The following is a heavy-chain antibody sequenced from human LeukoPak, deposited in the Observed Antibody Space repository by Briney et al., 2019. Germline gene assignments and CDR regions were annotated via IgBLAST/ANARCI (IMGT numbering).Heavy chain of an antibody. CDR1: GFTFSSYG. CDR3: ARDPSSGGARDH. J-gene: IGHJ4*02. CDR2: ISGSGGST. D-gene: IGHD1-26*01. Sequence: GGSLRLSCAASGFTFSSYGMSWVRQAPGKGLEWVSAISGSGGSTYYADSVKGRFTISRDNSKNTLYLQMNSLRAEDTAVYYCARDPSSGGARDHWGQGTLVTVSS. V-gene: IGHV3-23*01.